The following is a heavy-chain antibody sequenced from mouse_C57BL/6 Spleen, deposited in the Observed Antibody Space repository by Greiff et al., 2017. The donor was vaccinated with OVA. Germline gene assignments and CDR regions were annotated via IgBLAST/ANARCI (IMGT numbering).Heavy chain of an antibody. CDR2: IYPGDGDT. CDR3: ASYGNSNY. V-gene: IGHV1-82*01. D-gene: IGHD2-1*01. Sequence: LQQSGPELVKPGASVKISCKASGYAFSSSWMNWVKQRPGKGLEWIGRIYPGDGDTNYNGKFKGKATLTADKSSSTAYMQLSSLTSEDSAVYFCASYGNSNYWGQGTTLTVSS. CDR1: GYAFSSSW. J-gene: IGHJ2*01.